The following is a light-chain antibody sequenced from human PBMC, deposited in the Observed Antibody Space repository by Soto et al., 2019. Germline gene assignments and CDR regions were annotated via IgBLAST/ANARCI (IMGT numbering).Light chain of an antibody. J-gene: IGKJ1*01. CDR1: QSVRSNS. CDR3: QQYGTSPLT. CDR2: GAS. Sequence: EIVLTQSPGTLSLSPGETATLSCRASQSVRSNSLAWYHQKPGQAPRLLISGASNRATAIPDRFSGSGSGTDFTLTISRLEHEDFVVYYCQQYGTSPLTFGKGNNVEIK. V-gene: IGKV3-20*01.